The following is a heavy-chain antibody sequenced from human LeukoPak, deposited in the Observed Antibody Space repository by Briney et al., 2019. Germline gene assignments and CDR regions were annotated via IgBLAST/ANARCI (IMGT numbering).Heavy chain of an antibody. V-gene: IGHV3-53*01. D-gene: IGHD1-26*01. CDR1: GFTVSSNY. Sequence: GGSLRLSCAASGFTVSSNYMAWVRQVPGKGLEWVSVFYSGGSTYYADSVKGRFTISRDKSKNTLYLQMNSLRAEDTAVYYCARYSGSYPYYLDYWGQGTLVTVSS. CDR3: ARYSGSYPYYLDY. J-gene: IGHJ4*02. CDR2: FYSGGST.